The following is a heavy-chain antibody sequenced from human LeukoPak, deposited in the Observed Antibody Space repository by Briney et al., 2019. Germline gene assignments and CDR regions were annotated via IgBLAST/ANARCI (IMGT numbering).Heavy chain of an antibody. CDR3: ARDPGRSWNLYYYYYYMDV. CDR1: GFIFSNYT. J-gene: IGHJ6*03. Sequence: PGRSLRLSCAASGFIFSNYTIHWVRQAPGKGLEWVAVISYDGSNKYYADSVKGRFTISRDNSKNTLYLQMNSLRAEDTAVYYCARDPGRSWNLYYYYYYMDVWGKGTTVTVSS. V-gene: IGHV3-30*04. D-gene: IGHD1-1*01. CDR2: ISYDGSNK.